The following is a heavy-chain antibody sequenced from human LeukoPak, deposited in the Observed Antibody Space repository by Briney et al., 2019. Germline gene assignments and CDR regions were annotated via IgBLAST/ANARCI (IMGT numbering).Heavy chain of an antibody. D-gene: IGHD6-13*01. J-gene: IGHJ5*02. CDR1: GYTFTGYY. CDR3: ARDILPYSLNWFDP. CDR2: INPNSGGT. Sequence: ASVKVSCKASGYTFTGYYMHWMRQAPGQGLEWMGWINPNSGGTNYAQKFQGRVTMTRDTSISTAYMELSRLRSDDTAVYYCARDILPYSLNWFDPWGQGTLVTVSS. V-gene: IGHV1-2*02.